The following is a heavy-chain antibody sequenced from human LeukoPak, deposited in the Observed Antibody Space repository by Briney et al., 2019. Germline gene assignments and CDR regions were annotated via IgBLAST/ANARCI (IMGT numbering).Heavy chain of an antibody. CDR3: AKDRDYSSSWPRYYFDY. D-gene: IGHD6-13*01. J-gene: IGHJ4*02. CDR2: IRYDGSSK. CDR1: GFTFSNYG. Sequence: GGSLRLFCAASGFTFSNYGMHWVRQAPGKGLEWVAFIRYDGSSKYCGDYVKGGFIICRDNSKNTLYLQMNSLRVEDTAVYYCAKDRDYSSSWPRYYFDYWGQGTLVIVSS. V-gene: IGHV3-30*02.